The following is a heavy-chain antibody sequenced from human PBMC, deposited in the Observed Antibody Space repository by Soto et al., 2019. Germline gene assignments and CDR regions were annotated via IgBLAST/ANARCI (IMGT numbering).Heavy chain of an antibody. V-gene: IGHV1-8*01. CDR3: ARERGGIDY. Sequence: QVQLVQSGAEVKKPGASVKVSCKASGYTFTSYDIHWVRQATGQGLEWMGWMNPNSGNTVYAQKVQGRVTMTRNTSICIAYMELSSLRSEDTALYYCARERGGIDYWGQGTLLPFPS. J-gene: IGHJ4*02. CDR2: MNPNSGNT. D-gene: IGHD3-10*01. CDR1: GYTFTSYD.